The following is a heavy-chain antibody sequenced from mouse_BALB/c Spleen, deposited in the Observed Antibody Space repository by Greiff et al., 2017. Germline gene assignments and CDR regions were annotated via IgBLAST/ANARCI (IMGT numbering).Heavy chain of an antibody. CDR3: ARAYGSGYGAMDY. CDR1: GFTFSSYG. CDR2: ISSGGSYT. Sequence: EVQRVESGGDLVKPGGSLKLSCAASGFTFSSYGMSWVRQTPDKRLEWVATISSGGSYTYYPDSVKGRFTISRDNAKNTLYLQMSSLKSEDTAMYYCARAYGSGYGAMDYWGQGTSVTVSS. V-gene: IGHV5-6*01. J-gene: IGHJ4*01. D-gene: IGHD1-1*01.